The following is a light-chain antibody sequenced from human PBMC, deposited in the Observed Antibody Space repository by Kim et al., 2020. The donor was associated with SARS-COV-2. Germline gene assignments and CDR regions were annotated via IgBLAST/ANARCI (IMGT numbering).Light chain of an antibody. CDR2: GNN. CDR3: QSYDSSLSSWV. Sequence: RVPMSCPGSSSSIGAGSDVHWSQHLPGTAPKLLIYGNNNRPSGVPARFSGSKSGTSASLAITGLQADDEADYYCQSYDSSLSSWVFGGGTQLTVL. CDR1: SSSIGAGSD. V-gene: IGLV1-40*01. J-gene: IGLJ3*02.